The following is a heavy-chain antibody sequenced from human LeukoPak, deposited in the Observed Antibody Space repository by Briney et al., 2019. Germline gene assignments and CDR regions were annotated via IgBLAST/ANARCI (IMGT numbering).Heavy chain of an antibody. CDR2: IYDSGST. Sequence: SETLSLTCTVSGGSISSYYWSWIRQPPGKGLEWIGYIYDSGSTNYNPSLKSRVTISLDTPKKQFSLKLTSVTATDTAVFYCARHYYGSGSSPMDVWGQGTTVTVSS. J-gene: IGHJ6*02. V-gene: IGHV4-59*08. D-gene: IGHD3-10*01. CDR1: GGSISSYY. CDR3: ARHYYGSGSSPMDV.